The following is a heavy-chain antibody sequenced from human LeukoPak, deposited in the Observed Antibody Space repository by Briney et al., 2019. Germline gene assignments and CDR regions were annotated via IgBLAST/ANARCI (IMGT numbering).Heavy chain of an antibody. D-gene: IGHD6-19*01. CDR3: ARDFHSIAVAGTDLYNWFDP. J-gene: IGHJ5*02. Sequence: GASVKVSCKASGYTFSGYYIHWVRQAPGQGLEWMGWISAYNGNTNYAQKLQGRVTMTTDTSTSTAYMELRSLRSDDTAVYYCARDFHSIAVAGTDLYNWFDPWGQGTLVTVSS. CDR1: GYTFSGYY. CDR2: ISAYNGNT. V-gene: IGHV1-18*04.